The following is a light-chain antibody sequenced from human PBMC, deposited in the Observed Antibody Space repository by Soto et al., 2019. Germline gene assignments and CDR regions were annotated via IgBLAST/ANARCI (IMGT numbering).Light chain of an antibody. CDR3: QQSYSLLFT. Sequence: DIQMTQSPSSLSASVGDGVTITCRASQRISTYLNWYQLKPGKAPKLLIYTASTLQGGVPTRFSGSGSGTDFTLTISSLQPEDFATYYCQQSYSLLFTFGPGTKVEI. V-gene: IGKV1-39*01. J-gene: IGKJ3*01. CDR2: TAS. CDR1: QRISTY.